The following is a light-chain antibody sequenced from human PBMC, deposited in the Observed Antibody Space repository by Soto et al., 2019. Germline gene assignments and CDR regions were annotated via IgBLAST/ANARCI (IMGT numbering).Light chain of an antibody. V-gene: IGKV1-5*03. CDR2: KAS. CDR1: HSISNW. CDR3: QHYNIYSWT. Sequence: DIQMTQSPSTLSASVGDRVTISCRASHSISNWLAWYQQKPGKAPKVLIYKASSLESGVPSRFSGSGSGTEFTLTISSLQPDDFATYFCQHYNIYSWTFGQGTKVDIK. J-gene: IGKJ1*01.